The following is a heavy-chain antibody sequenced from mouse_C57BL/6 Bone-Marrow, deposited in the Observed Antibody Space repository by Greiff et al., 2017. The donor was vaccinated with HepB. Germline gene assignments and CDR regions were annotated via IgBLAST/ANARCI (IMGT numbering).Heavy chain of an antibody. V-gene: IGHV1-26*01. CDR2: INPNNGGT. Sequence: EVQLQQSGPELVKPGASVKISCKASGYTFTDYYMNWVKQSHGKSLEWIGDINPNNGGTSYNQKFKGKATLTVDKSSSTAYMELRSLTSEDSAVYYCARGGITTVVARDYWGQGTTLTVSS. CDR3: ARGGITTVVARDY. D-gene: IGHD1-1*01. J-gene: IGHJ2*01. CDR1: GYTFTDYY.